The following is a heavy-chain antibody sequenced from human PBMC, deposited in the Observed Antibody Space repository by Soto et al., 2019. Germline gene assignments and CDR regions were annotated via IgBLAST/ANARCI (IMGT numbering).Heavy chain of an antibody. CDR1: GYTFGIYS. CDR2: IDTYSGKT. CDR3: ARRYGDPSSSTGFDY. D-gene: IGHD2-21*02. Sequence: DSVKGSCKASGYTFGIYSITWVRQAPGQGLEWLGGIDTYSGKTYYAQKVQGRVTLTTDTSTSTAYMDMRSLRSDDTAVYYCARRYGDPSSSTGFDYWGQGALVTVSS. V-gene: IGHV1-18*01. J-gene: IGHJ4*02.